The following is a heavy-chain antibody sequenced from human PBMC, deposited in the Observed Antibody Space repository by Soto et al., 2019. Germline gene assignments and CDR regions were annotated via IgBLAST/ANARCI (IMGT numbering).Heavy chain of an antibody. CDR1: GFTFDDYT. Sequence: GGSLRLSCAASGFTFDDYTMHWVRQAPGKGLEWVSLISWGGGSTYYADSVKGRFTISRGNSKNSLYLQMNSLRTEDTALYYCAKDMAGSYSYYYYYYGMDVWGQGTTVTVSS. J-gene: IGHJ6*02. CDR2: ISWGGGST. D-gene: IGHD1-26*01. V-gene: IGHV3-43*01. CDR3: AKDMAGSYSYYYYYYGMDV.